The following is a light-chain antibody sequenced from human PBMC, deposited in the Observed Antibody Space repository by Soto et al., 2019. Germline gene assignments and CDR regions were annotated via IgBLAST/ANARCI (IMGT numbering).Light chain of an antibody. CDR2: LEGTGSY. J-gene: IGLJ2*01. CDR1: RGHSGYI. CDR3: ETWDTNTRV. Sequence: QSVLTQSSSASASLGSSVKLTCTLSRGHSGYIIAWHQQQPGKAPRYLMKLEGTGSYNKGSGVPDRFSGSSSGADRYLTISNLQSDDEADYYCETWDTNTRVYGGGTKLTVL. V-gene: IGLV4-60*03.